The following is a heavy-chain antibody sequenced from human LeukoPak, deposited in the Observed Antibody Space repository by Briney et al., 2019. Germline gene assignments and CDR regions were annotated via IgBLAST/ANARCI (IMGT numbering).Heavy chain of an antibody. Sequence: GGSLRLSCAASGFTFSSYGMSWVRQAPGKGLEWVSAISGSGGSTYYADSVKGRFTISRDNSKNTLYLQMNSLRAEDTAVYYCARAPGYAPGRNDYWGQGTLVTVSS. CDR3: ARAPGYAPGRNDY. CDR1: GFTFSSYG. CDR2: ISGSGGST. V-gene: IGHV3-23*01. D-gene: IGHD3-16*01. J-gene: IGHJ4*02.